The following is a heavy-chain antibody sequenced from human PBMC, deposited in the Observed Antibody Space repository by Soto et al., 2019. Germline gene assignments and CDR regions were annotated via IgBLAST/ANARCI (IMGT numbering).Heavy chain of an antibody. CDR1: GGSISSYY. Sequence: SETLSLTCTVSGGSISSYYGSWIRQPPGKGLEWIGYIYYSGSTNYNPSLKSRVTISVDTSKNQFSLKLSSVTAADTAVYYCARRWGDAFDFWSQGTMVTVSS. V-gene: IGHV4-59*01. CDR3: ARRWGDAFDF. CDR2: IYYSGST. J-gene: IGHJ3*01. D-gene: IGHD1-26*01.